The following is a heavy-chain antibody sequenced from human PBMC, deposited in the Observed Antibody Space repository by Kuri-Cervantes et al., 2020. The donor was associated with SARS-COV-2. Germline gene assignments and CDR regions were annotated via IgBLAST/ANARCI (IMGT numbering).Heavy chain of an antibody. V-gene: IGHV4-34*01. CDR2: INHSGST. D-gene: IGHD3-22*01. J-gene: IGHJ4*02. CDR3: ARDLNYFDTSGQVGY. CDR1: GGSFSGYY. Sequence: ESLKISCAVYGGSFSGYYWSWIRQPPGKGLEWIGEINHSGSTNYNPSLKSRVTISVDTSKNQFSLKLSSVTAADTAVYYCARDLNYFDTSGQVGYWGQGTLVTVSS.